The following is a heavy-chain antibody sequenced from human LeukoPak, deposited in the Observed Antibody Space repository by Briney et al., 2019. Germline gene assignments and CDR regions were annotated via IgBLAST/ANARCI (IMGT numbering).Heavy chain of an antibody. D-gene: IGHD6-13*01. CDR1: GFTFSSYA. V-gene: IGHV3-7*04. Sequence: GGSLRLSCAASGFTFSSYAMSWVRQAPGKGLEWVANIEADGTEKYYVDSVKGRFTVSRDNARNSLYLQMSSLRVEDTAVYYCARDPAAWDYWGQGTLVTVSS. CDR2: IEADGTEK. CDR3: ARDPAAWDY. J-gene: IGHJ4*02.